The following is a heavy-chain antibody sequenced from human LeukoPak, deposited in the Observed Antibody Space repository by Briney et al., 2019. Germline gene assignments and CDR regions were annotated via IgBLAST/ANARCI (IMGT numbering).Heavy chain of an antibody. CDR2: INHSGDT. CDR3: ARGSRKYNNYEGADY. J-gene: IGHJ4*02. D-gene: IGHD4-11*01. V-gene: IGHV4-34*01. CDR1: GGAFSGYY. Sequence: PSETLSLTCAVYGGAFSGYYWSWIRQPPGKGLEWIGEINHSGDTKYNPSLKSRVSMSVDVSKDQFSLKLTSLTAADTAVYYCARGSRKYNNYEGADYWGQGTLVTVSS.